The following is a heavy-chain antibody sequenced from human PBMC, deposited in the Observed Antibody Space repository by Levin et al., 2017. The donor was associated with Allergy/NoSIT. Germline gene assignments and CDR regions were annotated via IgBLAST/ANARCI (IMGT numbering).Heavy chain of an antibody. V-gene: IGHV3-23*01. J-gene: IGHJ4*02. Sequence: GESLKISCAASGFIFRKSAMSWVRQAPGKGLEWVSSISDSGISTYYADSVKGRFTVSRDNSKNTIYLQMNSLRADDAAVYYCAKDEAAEGYFDSWGQGTLVTVSS. CDR2: ISDSGIST. D-gene: IGHD6-13*01. CDR1: GFIFRKSA. CDR3: AKDEAAEGYFDS.